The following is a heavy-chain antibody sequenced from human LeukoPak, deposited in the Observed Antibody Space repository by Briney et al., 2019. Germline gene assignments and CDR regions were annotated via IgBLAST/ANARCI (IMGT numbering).Heavy chain of an antibody. J-gene: IGHJ3*02. CDR3: ARVGFDIVVVPAATSAFDI. CDR2: INHSGST. Sequence: SETLSLTCAVYGGSFSGYYWSWIRQPPGKGLEWIGEINHSGSTNYNPSLKSRVTISVDTSKNHFSLKLSSVTAADTAVYYCARVGFDIVVVPAATSAFDIWGQGTMVTVSS. D-gene: IGHD2-2*01. CDR1: GGSFSGYY. V-gene: IGHV4-34*01.